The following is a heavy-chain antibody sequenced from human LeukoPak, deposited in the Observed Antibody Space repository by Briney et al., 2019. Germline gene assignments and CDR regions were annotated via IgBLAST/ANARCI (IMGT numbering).Heavy chain of an antibody. D-gene: IGHD6-19*01. CDR2: IYYSGIT. CDR1: GASISSYY. Sequence: PSETLSLTCTVSGASISSYYWSWIRQPPGKGLEWVGYIYYSGITNYNPSLKSRVTISVDTSNNQFSLKLSSVTAADTALYYCASSLDRSGRYFGVHWGQGALVTVSS. CDR3: ASSLDRSGRYFGVH. V-gene: IGHV4-59*01. J-gene: IGHJ4*02.